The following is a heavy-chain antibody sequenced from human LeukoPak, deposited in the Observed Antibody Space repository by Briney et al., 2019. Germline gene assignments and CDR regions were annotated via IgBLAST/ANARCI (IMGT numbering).Heavy chain of an antibody. V-gene: IGHV1-18*01. Sequence: ASVKVSCKASGYTFTSYGISWVRQAPGQGLEWMGWISAYNGNTNYAQKLQGRVTMTTDTSTSTAYMELRSLRSDDTAVYYCARDRPSSSWPHSFDYWGQGTLVTVSS. CDR2: ISAYNGNT. J-gene: IGHJ4*02. D-gene: IGHD6-13*01. CDR1: GYTFTSYG. CDR3: ARDRPSSSWPHSFDY.